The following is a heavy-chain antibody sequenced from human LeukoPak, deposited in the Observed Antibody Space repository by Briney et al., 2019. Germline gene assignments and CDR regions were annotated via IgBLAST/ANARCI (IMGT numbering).Heavy chain of an antibody. CDR1: GFTFSSYG. Sequence: GGSLRLSCAASGFTFSSYGMHWVRQAPGKGLEWVAVISYDGSNKYYADSVKGRFTISRDNSKNTLYLQMNSLRAEDTAVYYCATHTAPFVLDAFDIWGQGTMVTVSS. J-gene: IGHJ3*02. CDR3: ATHTAPFVLDAFDI. D-gene: IGHD3-16*01. CDR2: ISYDGSNK. V-gene: IGHV3-30*03.